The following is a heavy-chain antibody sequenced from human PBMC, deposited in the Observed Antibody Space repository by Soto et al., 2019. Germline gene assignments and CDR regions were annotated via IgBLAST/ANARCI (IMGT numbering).Heavy chain of an antibody. D-gene: IGHD2-15*01. CDR1: GFTFSSYA. J-gene: IGHJ3*02. CDR3: AKDKDRFVNADAFDI. Sequence: GGSLRLSCAASGFTFSSYAMSWVRQAPGKGLEWVSAISGSGGSTYYADSVKGRFTISRDNSKNTLYLQMNNLRAEDTAVYYCAKDKDRFVNADAFDIWGQGTMVTVSS. V-gene: IGHV3-23*01. CDR2: ISGSGGST.